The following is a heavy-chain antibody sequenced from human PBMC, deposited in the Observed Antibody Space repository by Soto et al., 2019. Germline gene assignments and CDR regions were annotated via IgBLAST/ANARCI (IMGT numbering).Heavy chain of an antibody. CDR1: GDSISSYY. CDR3: ALRSMAVVPEY. J-gene: IGHJ4*02. CDR2: LYYGRSA. D-gene: IGHD3-22*01. Sequence: QVQLQESGPGLVKPSETLSLTCAVSGDSISSYYCMWIRQPPGKGLESIGYLYYGRSANYNPSLKRRVTLSVDKSTNQCYLTLSSMTAADTAVYYCALRSMAVVPEYWGQGTLVTVSS. V-gene: IGHV4-59*01.